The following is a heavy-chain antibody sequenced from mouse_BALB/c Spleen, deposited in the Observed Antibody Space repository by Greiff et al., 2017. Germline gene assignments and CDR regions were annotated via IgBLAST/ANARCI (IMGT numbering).Heavy chain of an antibody. D-gene: IGHD1-1*01. CDR3: ARSRFYEAMDY. V-gene: IGHV1S81*02. CDR1: GYTFTSYW. CDR2: INPSNGRT. Sequence: QVQLQQPGAELVKPGASVKLSCKASGYTFTSYWMHWVKQRPGQGLEWIGEINPSNGRTNYNEKFKSKATLTVDKSSSTAYMQLSSLTSEDSAVYYCARSRFYEAMDYWGQGTSVTVSS. J-gene: IGHJ4*01.